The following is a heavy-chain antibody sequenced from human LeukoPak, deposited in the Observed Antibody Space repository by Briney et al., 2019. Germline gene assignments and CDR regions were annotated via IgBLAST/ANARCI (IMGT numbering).Heavy chain of an antibody. CDR2: IHPGEFDS. CDR1: GYSFTSYW. J-gene: IGHJ4*02. D-gene: IGHD6-6*01. Sequence: GEPLKISCKGSGYSFTSYWLAWVRQMPGKGPEWRGTIHPGEFDSRYSPSCEAQVPFSADKSISTAYLQWNSLKASDTAMYYCERLGAAQEGARLDRGDYFDYWGQGTLVTVSS. V-gene: IGHV5-51*01. CDR3: ERLGAAQEGARLDRGDYFDY.